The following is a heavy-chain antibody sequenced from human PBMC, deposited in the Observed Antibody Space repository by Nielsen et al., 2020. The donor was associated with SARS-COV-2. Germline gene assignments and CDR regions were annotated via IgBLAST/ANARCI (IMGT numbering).Heavy chain of an antibody. J-gene: IGHJ4*02. V-gene: IGHV3-53*01. D-gene: IGHD1-1*01. CDR2: IYSGGST. Sequence: GGSLRLSCAASGFTVSSNYMSWVRQAPGKGLEWVSVIYSGGSTYYADSVKGRFTISRDNSKNTLYLHMNSLRADDTAVYYCAKGDGNNWSPFLYLDYWGQGTLVTVSS. CDR3: AKGDGNNWSPFLYLDY. CDR1: GFTVSSNY.